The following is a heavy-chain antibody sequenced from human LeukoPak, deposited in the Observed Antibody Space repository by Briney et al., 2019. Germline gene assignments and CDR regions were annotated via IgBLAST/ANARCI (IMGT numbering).Heavy chain of an antibody. CDR2: ISSSIRYI. V-gene: IGHV3-21*01. D-gene: IGHD1-26*01. CDR1: RFTFSAYS. CDR3: AREGIVGEQKYALDI. J-gene: IGHJ3*02. Sequence: GGCLRLSCAASRFTFSAYSMNSVCHAPRRGQWCVSSISSSIRYIYYADSVKGRFTISRDNAKNSLYLQMNSLRAEDTAVYYCAREGIVGEQKYALDIWGQGTMVTVSS.